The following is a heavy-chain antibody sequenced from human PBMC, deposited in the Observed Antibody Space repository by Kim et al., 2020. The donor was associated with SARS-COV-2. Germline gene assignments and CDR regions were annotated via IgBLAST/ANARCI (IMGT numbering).Heavy chain of an antibody. Sequence: ASVKVSCKASGYTFTSYYMHWVRQAPGQGLEWMGIINPSGGSTSYAQKFQGRVTMTRDTSTSTVYMELSSLRSEDTAVYYCARSLKWLRTFGYWGQGTLVTDSS. V-gene: IGHV1-46*01. D-gene: IGHD5-12*01. CDR3: ARSLKWLRTFGY. CDR1: GYTFTSYY. CDR2: INPSGGST. J-gene: IGHJ4*02.